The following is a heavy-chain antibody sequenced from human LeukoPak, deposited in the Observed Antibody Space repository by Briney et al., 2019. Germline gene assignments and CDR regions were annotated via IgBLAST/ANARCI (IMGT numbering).Heavy chain of an antibody. CDR1: GFTFSSYS. Sequence: KPGGSLRLSCAASGFTFSSYSMNWVRQAPGKGLEWVSSISSSSSYIYYADSVKGRFTISRDNAKNSLYLQMNSLRAEDTAVYYCARDRYYYDSSGYTLDYWGQGTLVTVSS. D-gene: IGHD3-22*01. CDR2: ISSSSSYI. V-gene: IGHV3-21*01. CDR3: ARDRYYYDSSGYTLDY. J-gene: IGHJ4*02.